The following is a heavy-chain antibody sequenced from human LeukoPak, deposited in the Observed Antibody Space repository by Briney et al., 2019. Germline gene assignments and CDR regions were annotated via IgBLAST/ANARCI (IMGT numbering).Heavy chain of an antibody. CDR1: GFPFSSYG. V-gene: IGHV3-33*01. CDR3: VRDGCSSTSCYSVNDY. J-gene: IGHJ4*02. D-gene: IGHD2-2*02. CDR2: IWPDGSTK. Sequence: PGGSLRLSCTASGFPFSSYGMHWVRQAPGKGLVWVTVIWPDGSTKYYADSVKGRFTVSRDNSKNTLYLQMNSLRAEDTAVYYCVRDGCSSTSCYSVNDYWGQGTLVTVSS.